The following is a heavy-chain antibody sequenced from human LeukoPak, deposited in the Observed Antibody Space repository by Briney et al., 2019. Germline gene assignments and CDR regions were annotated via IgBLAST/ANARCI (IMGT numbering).Heavy chain of an antibody. Sequence: GGSLRLSCATSGFTFSSYWMSWVRQAPGKGLEWVANIKQDGSEKYYVDSVKGRFTISRDNAKNSLYLQMNSLRAEDTAVYYCTTDRDCSGGSCYLAEYFQHWGQGTLVTVSS. V-gene: IGHV3-7*03. CDR1: GFTFSSYW. J-gene: IGHJ1*01. CDR2: IKQDGSEK. CDR3: TTDRDCSGGSCYLAEYFQH. D-gene: IGHD2-15*01.